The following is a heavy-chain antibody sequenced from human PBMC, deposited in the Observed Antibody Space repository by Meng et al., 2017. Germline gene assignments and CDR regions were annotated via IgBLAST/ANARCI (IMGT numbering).Heavy chain of an antibody. CDR1: GYTLSSDG. CDR2: INTYNGKT. V-gene: IGHV1-18*01. CDR3: ATRGNPYLNC. Sequence: QGQLVQSGAEVEKPGDSVKVSCEASGYTLSSDGFSWVRQAPGQGLEWLGWINTYNGKTDYAQKFQGRITMTTDTFTSTAYMELRNLRSDDTAVYYCATRGNPYLNCWGQGTLVTVSS. J-gene: IGHJ4*02.